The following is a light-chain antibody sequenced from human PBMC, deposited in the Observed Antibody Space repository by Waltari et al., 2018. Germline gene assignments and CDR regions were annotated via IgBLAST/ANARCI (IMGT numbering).Light chain of an antibody. J-gene: IGKJ1*01. CDR3: QHYVRLPVT. CDR1: QSVGRS. CDR2: ATS. Sequence: EIVLTQPPGTLSLSPGERATLSCRASQSVGRSLAWYQQKRGRAPSLLIYATSTRATGIPDRFSGSGSGTDFSLTISRLEPEDFAVYYCQHYVRLPVTFGLGTKVEIK. V-gene: IGKV3-20*01.